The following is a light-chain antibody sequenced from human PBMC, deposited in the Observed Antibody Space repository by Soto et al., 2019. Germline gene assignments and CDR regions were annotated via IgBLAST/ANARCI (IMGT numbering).Light chain of an antibody. Sequence: QSVLTQPPSASGTPGQRVTISCSGSSSNIGSNTVNWYQQLPGTAPKLLIYSNNQRPSGVPDRFSGSKSGTSASLAIIGLRSDDESDYYCAVWDDSLSGPVFGGGTKLTVL. CDR2: SNN. J-gene: IGLJ3*02. CDR3: AVWDDSLSGPV. V-gene: IGLV1-44*01. CDR1: SSNIGSNT.